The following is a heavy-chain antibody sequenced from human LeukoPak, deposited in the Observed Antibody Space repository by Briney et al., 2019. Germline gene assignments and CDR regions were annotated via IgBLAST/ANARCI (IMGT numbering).Heavy chain of an antibody. Sequence: PSGTLSLTCDVSGDSISSNHWWSWVRQPPGKGLEWIAEIYHSGSTNYTPSLKSRLTISVDKSKNQFSLKLSSVTAADTAVYFCARLLVGDGYYFDSWGQGTLVTVSS. CDR3: ARLLVGDGYYFDS. J-gene: IGHJ4*02. CDR1: GDSISSNHW. CDR2: IYHSGST. V-gene: IGHV4-4*02. D-gene: IGHD1-26*01.